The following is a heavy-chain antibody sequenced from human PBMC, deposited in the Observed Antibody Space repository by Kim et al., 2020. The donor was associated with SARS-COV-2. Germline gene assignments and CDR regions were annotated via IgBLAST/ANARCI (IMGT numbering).Heavy chain of an antibody. V-gene: IGHV4-59*01. J-gene: IGHJ6*01. CDR1: GGSISAFY. D-gene: IGHD5-12*01. Sequence: SETLSLTCTVSGGSISAFYWSWIRQPPGRGLEWIAYIHNGGSTSHNPSLKSRVTISVDTSKNQLSLNLNSVTAADRAVYYCARSGSGYDDGDYYYYYAM. CDR2: IHNGGST. CDR3: ARSGSGYDDGDYYYYYAM.